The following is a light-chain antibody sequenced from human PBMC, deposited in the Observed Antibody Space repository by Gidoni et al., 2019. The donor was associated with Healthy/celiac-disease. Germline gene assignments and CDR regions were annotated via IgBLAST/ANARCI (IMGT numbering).Light chain of an antibody. CDR1: QRVSSY. CDR3: QQRSNWLT. CDR2: DAS. Sequence: EMVLTQAPATLSLSPGERATISCRARQRVSSYLAWYQQKPGQAPRLLIYDASNRATGIPARCSGSGSGTDFTLTISRLAPEDFAVYYCQQRSNWLTFGGGTKVEIK. J-gene: IGKJ4*01. V-gene: IGKV3-11*01.